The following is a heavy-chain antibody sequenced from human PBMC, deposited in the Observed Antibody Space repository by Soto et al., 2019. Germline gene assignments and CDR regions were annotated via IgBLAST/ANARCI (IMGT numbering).Heavy chain of an antibody. CDR3: ARVGLNVFRAANDSYNWFEP. CDR1: GFTFSHYA. V-gene: IGHV3-30*04. J-gene: IGHJ5*02. CDR2: ISYNGNTE. Sequence: GGSLRLSCTTSGFTFSHYALHWLRQTPGKGLEWVAYISYNGNTEKYADSVKGLFTISRDNYKKEVYLQMNSLRIEDTAVDYCARVGLNVFRAANDSYNWFEPWGQGTLVTVSS. D-gene: IGHD6-25*01.